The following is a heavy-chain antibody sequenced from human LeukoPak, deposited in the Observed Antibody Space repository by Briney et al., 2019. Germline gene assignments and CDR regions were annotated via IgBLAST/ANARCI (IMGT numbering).Heavy chain of an antibody. Sequence: GGSLRLSCAASEFSVGSNYMTWVRQAPGKGLEWVSLIYSGGSTYYADSVKGRFTISRDNSKNTLYLQMNSLRAEDTAVYYCARAWVRGVRINWFDPWGQGTLVTVSS. D-gene: IGHD3-10*01. J-gene: IGHJ5*02. CDR3: ARAWVRGVRINWFDP. CDR1: EFSVGSNY. CDR2: IYSGGST. V-gene: IGHV3-53*01.